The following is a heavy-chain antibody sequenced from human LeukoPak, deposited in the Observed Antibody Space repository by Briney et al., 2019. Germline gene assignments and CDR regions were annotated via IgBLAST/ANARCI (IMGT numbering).Heavy chain of an antibody. CDR3: AKDPYVYYGDYIIR. V-gene: IGHV3-11*01. CDR1: GFTFSDYY. Sequence: GGSLRLSCAASGFTFSDYYMSWIRQAPGKGLEWVSYISSSGSTIYYADSVKGRFTISRDNAKNSLYLQMNSLRAEDTAVYYCAKDPYVYYGDYIIRWGQGTLVIVSS. J-gene: IGHJ4*02. CDR2: ISSSGSTI. D-gene: IGHD4-17*01.